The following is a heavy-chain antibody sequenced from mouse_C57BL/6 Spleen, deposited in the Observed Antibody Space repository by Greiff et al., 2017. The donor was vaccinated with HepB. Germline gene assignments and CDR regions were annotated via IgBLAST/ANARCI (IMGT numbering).Heavy chain of an antibody. CDR2: INYDGSST. Sequence: EVKLMESEGGLVQPGSSMKLSCTASGFTFSDYYMAWVRQVPEKGLEWVANINYDGSSTYYLDSLKSRFIISRDNAKNILYLQMSSLKSEDTATYYCARAYDYDEDVGFNYAMDYWGQGTSVTVSS. D-gene: IGHD2-4*01. J-gene: IGHJ4*01. CDR3: ARAYDYDEDVGFNYAMDY. CDR1: GFTFSDYY. V-gene: IGHV5-16*01.